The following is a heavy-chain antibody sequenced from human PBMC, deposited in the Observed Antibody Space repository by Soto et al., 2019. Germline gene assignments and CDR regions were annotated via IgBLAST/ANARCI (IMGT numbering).Heavy chain of an antibody. V-gene: IGHV3-49*04. D-gene: IGHD5-18*01. Sequence: LRLSCTASGFTFGDYAMSWVRQAPGKGLEWVGFIRSKAYGGTTEYAASVKGRFTISRDDSKSIAYLQMNSLKTEDTAVYYCTRGYSYGPYDAFDIWGQGTTVTVSS. CDR1: GFTFGDYA. CDR3: TRGYSYGPYDAFDI. J-gene: IGHJ3*02. CDR2: IRSKAYGGTT.